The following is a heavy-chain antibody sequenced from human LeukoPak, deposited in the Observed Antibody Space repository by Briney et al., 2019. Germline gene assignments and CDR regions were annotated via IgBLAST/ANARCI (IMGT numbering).Heavy chain of an antibody. CDR1: GFTFSDYY. D-gene: IGHD3-22*01. V-gene: IGHV3-11*04. J-gene: IGHJ4*02. CDR3: SRDHYVTYYYHSSGYSGY. CDR2: ISGTGSST. Sequence: GGSLRLPCAASGFTFSDYYMSWIRQAPGKGLEWVSCISGTGSSTYYADSVKGRFTISRDTAKNSLYLQMNSLRAEDTAVYYCSRDHYVTYYYHSSGYSGYWGQGTLVTVSS.